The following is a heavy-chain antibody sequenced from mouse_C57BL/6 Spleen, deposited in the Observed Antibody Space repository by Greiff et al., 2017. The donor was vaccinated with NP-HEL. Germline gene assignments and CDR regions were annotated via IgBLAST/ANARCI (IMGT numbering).Heavy chain of an antibody. CDR2: ISNGGGST. CDR1: GFTFSDYY. CDR3: ARRTTAFDV. Sequence: DVKLVESGGGLVQPGGSLKLSCAASGFTFSDYYMYWVRQTPEKRLEWVAYISNGGGSTYYPDTVKGRFTISRDNAKNTLYLQMSRLKSEDTAMYYCARRTTAFDVWGTGTTVTVSS. D-gene: IGHD1-2*01. J-gene: IGHJ1*03. V-gene: IGHV5-12*01.